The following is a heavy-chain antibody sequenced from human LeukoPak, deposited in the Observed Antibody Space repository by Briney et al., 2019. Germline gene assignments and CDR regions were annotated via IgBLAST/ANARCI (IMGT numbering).Heavy chain of an antibody. CDR3: ATYSGYYAFAH. CDR1: GYIFTDFW. CDR2: ADPGDSET. J-gene: IGHJ4*02. V-gene: IGHV5-51*01. Sequence: GESLKISCKASGYIFTDFWIGWVRQMPGKGLEWMGIADPGDSETRYSASFQGQVTISVDKSITTAYLQWNSLKPSDTAKYYCATYSGYYAFAHWGQGSLVIVSS. D-gene: IGHD5-12*01.